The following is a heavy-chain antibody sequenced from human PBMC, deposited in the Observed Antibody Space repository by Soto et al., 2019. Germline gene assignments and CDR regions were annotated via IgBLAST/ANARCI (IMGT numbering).Heavy chain of an antibody. D-gene: IGHD6-19*01. J-gene: IGHJ5*02. CDR2: ISAYNGNT. Sequence: GGSVKGSSEWSGFNLSSYWISLGRKGPGKGLEWMGWISAYNGNTNYAQKLQGRVTMTTDTSTSTAYMELRSLRSDDTAVYYCARDQEWLARYNWFDPWGQGTLVTVSS. CDR1: GFNLSSYW. CDR3: ARDQEWLARYNWFDP. V-gene: IGHV1-18*01.